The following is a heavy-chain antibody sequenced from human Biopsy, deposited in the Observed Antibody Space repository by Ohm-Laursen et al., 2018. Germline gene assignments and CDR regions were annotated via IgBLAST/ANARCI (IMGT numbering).Heavy chain of an antibody. CDR1: GYSFTSYY. J-gene: IGHJ4*02. V-gene: IGHV1-46*01. Sequence: ASVKVSCKASGYSFTSYYMHWVRQAPGQGLEWMGMINPSGSTTSYPQIFQGRVTMTRDTSKSTVYMGLSSLRSADTAVYFCARNTGWYGDLYYFDYWGQGTLVTASS. CDR2: INPSGSTT. D-gene: IGHD6-19*01. CDR3: ARNTGWYGDLYYFDY.